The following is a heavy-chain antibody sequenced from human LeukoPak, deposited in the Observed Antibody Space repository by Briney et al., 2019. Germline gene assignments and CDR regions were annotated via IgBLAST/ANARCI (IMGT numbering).Heavy chain of an antibody. J-gene: IGHJ4*02. V-gene: IGHV1-18*01. CDR1: GYTFTSYG. D-gene: IGHD1-1*01. Sequence: EASVKVSCKASGYTFTSYGISWVRQAPGQGLEWMGWVSAFNGNTNYAQQFQGRVTMTTDTSTSTAYMELRGLRSDDTAVYYCARDKNWKPDYWGQGTLVTVSS. CDR2: VSAFNGNT. CDR3: ARDKNWKPDY.